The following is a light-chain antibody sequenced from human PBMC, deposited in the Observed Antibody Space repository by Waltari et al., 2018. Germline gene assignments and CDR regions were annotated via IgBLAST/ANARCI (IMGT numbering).Light chain of an antibody. CDR1: SDDIGAYSY. CDR2: DLT. V-gene: IGLV2-14*03. CDR3: SAYTSRGTLK. J-gene: IGLJ2*01. Sequence: QSALTQSASVSGSPGQSITISCTGTSDDIGAYSYVTWYHQRPGKVPKLIIYDLTERPSGVSNRFSGSKSGSTASLTVSGLQAEDEGLFYCSAYTSRGTLKFGRGTRVTVL.